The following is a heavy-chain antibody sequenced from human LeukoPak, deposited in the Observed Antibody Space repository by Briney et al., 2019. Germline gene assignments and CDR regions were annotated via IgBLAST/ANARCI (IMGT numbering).Heavy chain of an antibody. D-gene: IGHD3-10*01. Sequence: GGSLRLSCAASGFIFSSYWMHWVRQAPGKGLVWVSCINSDGSSTRYAGSVKGRFTISRDNAKNTLYLQMNSLRAEDTAVYYCTRPNYYGSGSYYPDYWGQGTLVTVSS. CDR1: GFIFSSYW. CDR3: TRPNYYGSGSYYPDY. CDR2: INSDGSST. J-gene: IGHJ4*02. V-gene: IGHV3-74*01.